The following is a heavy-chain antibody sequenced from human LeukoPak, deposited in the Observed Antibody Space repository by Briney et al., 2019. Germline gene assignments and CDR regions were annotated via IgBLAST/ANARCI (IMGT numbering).Heavy chain of an antibody. V-gene: IGHV4-34*01. Sequence: SETLSLTCAVYGGSFSGYYWGWIRQPPGKGLEWIGEINHSGSTNYNPSLKSRVTISADTSKNQFSLKLSSVTVADTAVYYCARPSRSVYMDVWGKGTTVTVSS. D-gene: IGHD6-6*01. CDR1: GGSFSGYY. CDR2: INHSGST. CDR3: ARPSRSVYMDV. J-gene: IGHJ6*03.